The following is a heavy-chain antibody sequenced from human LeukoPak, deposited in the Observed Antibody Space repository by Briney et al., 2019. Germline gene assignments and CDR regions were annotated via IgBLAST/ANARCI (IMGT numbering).Heavy chain of an antibody. V-gene: IGHV3-30-3*01. CDR1: GFTFSSYA. D-gene: IGHD3-3*01. Sequence: GGSLRLSCAASGFTFSSYAMHWVRQAPGKGLEWVAVISYDGSNKYYADSVKGRFTISRDNSKNTLYLQMNSLRAEDTAVYYCASPSTFLEWSSAPYYFDYWGQGTLVTVSS. J-gene: IGHJ4*02. CDR3: ASPSTFLEWSSAPYYFDY. CDR2: ISYDGSNK.